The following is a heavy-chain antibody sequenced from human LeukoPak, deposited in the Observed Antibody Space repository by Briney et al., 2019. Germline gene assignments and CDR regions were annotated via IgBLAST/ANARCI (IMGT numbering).Heavy chain of an antibody. CDR3: ARRVDTMQPFDY. Sequence: SETLSLTCTVSGGSISNSYWSWIRQPPGKGLEWIGYINYSGYRNYNPSLESRVTISVDTSKSQLSLKLTSVTAADTAVYYCARRVDTMQPFDYWGQGTLVTVSS. CDR2: INYSGYR. J-gene: IGHJ4*02. D-gene: IGHD5-12*01. CDR1: GGSISNSY. V-gene: IGHV4-59*08.